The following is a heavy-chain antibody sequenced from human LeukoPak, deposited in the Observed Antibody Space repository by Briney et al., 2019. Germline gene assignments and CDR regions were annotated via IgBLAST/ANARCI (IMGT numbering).Heavy chain of an antibody. Sequence: PSETLSLTCTVSGDSISSSNYYWNWIRQPPGKGLEWIGYIYYSRSTNYNPSLESRVTISVDTSKNQFSLQLSSVTAADTAVYYCARGPVRWTPDYWGQGTLVTVSS. D-gene: IGHD2-15*01. CDR3: ARGPVRWTPDY. J-gene: IGHJ4*02. V-gene: IGHV4-61*05. CDR2: IYYSRST. CDR1: GDSISSSNYY.